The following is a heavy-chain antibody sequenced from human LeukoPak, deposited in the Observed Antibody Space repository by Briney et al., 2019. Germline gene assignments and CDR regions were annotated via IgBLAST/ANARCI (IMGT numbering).Heavy chain of an antibody. CDR2: IKQDGSGR. Sequence: GGSLRLSCAASGFTFRSYWMSWVRQAPGKGLEWVANIKQDGSGRYYVDSVKGRFTISRDNAKNSLYLQMNSLRAVDTAVYYCARGPSGGNGFSYWGLGTLVTVSS. J-gene: IGHJ4*02. D-gene: IGHD2-15*01. V-gene: IGHV3-7*04. CDR1: GFTFRSYW. CDR3: ARGPSGGNGFSY.